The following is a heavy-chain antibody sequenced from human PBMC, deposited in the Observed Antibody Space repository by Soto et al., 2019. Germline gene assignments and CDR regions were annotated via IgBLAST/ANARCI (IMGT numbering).Heavy chain of an antibody. CDR2: IIPIFGTA. D-gene: IGHD3-10*01. J-gene: IGHJ4*02. Sequence: SVKVSCKXSGGTFSSYAISCVRQALGQGLEWMGGIIPIFGTANYAQKFQGRVTITADESTSTAYMQLRSLRSEDPAAHYWPRASGSGSYYNGGDYWGQGTLVTVSS. CDR3: PRASGSGSYYNGGDY. V-gene: IGHV1-69*13. CDR1: GGTFSSYA.